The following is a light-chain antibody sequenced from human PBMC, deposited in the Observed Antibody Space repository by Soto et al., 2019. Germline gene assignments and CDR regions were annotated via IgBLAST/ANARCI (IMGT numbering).Light chain of an antibody. V-gene: IGKV3-15*01. CDR3: QQYDQWWT. CDR2: DAS. Sequence: EIVLTQSPGTLSLSPGERASLSCRASQSVSNNYLAWYQQKPGQAPRLLIYDASIRATGIPARFSGSGSGTEFSLTINSLQSEDFGVYFCQQYDQWWTFGQGTKVDI. J-gene: IGKJ1*01. CDR1: QSVSNN.